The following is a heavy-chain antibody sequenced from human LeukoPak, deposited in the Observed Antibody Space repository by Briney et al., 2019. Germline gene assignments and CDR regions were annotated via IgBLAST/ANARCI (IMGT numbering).Heavy chain of an antibody. CDR3: AKDGRGSVVLRFLEWFQYYMDV. J-gene: IGHJ6*03. V-gene: IGHV3-30*02. Sequence: GGTLRLSCAASGFTFSSYAMHWVRQAPGKGLEWVACITYDGGNKYYADSVRGRFTISRDNSKNTLYLQMNSLRAEDTAVYYCAKDGRGSVVLRFLEWFQYYMDVWGKGTTVTVSS. CDR2: ITYDGGNK. CDR1: GFTFSSYA. D-gene: IGHD3-3*01.